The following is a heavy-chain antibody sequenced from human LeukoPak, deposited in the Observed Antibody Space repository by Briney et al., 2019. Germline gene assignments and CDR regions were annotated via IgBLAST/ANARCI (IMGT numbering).Heavy chain of an antibody. J-gene: IGHJ6*02. CDR2: IYYSGST. CDR3: ARLGGYCSSTSCYKETYYYGMDV. CDR1: GGSISSYY. Sequence: SETLSLTCTVSGGSISSYYWSWIRQPPGKGLEWIGYIYYSGSTNYNPSLKSRVTISVDTSKNQFSLKLSSVTAADTAVYYCARLGGYCSSTSCYKETYYYGMDVWGQGTTVTVS. V-gene: IGHV4-59*08. D-gene: IGHD2-2*02.